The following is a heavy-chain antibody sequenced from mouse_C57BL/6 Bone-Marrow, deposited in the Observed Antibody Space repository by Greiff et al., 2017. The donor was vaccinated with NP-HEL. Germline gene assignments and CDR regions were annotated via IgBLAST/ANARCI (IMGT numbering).Heavy chain of an antibody. CDR3: ARSSGYGYDEGYYYAMDY. CDR2: IYPRSGNT. D-gene: IGHD2-2*01. CDR1: GYTFTSSG. V-gene: IGHV1-81*01. J-gene: IGHJ4*01. Sequence: VKLVESGAELARPGASVKLSCKASGYTFTSSGISWVKQRTGQGLEWIGEIYPRSGNTYYNEKFKGKATLTADKSSSTAYMELRSLTSEDSAVYFCARSSGYGYDEGYYYAMDYWGQGTSVTVSS.